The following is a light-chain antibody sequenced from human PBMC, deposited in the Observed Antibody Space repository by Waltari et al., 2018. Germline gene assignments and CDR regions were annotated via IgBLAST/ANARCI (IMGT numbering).Light chain of an antibody. Sequence: QSALTQPASGSGSPGQSNHLPCTGTSPDVGHFEHVFWYQKYPGKAPKLLIYAVSNLPSGVSDRFSGSKSGSTASLTISGLQAEDEADYYCALYTSRGVFGGGTKLTVL. J-gene: IGLJ3*02. CDR3: ALYTSRGV. CDR1: SPDVGHFEH. CDR2: AVS. V-gene: IGLV2-14*03.